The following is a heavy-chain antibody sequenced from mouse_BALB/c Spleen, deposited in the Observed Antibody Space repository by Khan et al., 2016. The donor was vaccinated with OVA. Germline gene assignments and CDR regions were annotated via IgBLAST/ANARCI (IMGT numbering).Heavy chain of an antibody. CDR2: INPSNGGT. CDR1: GYTFTSYY. J-gene: IGHJ3*01. CDR3: TRSGYGAFAY. V-gene: IGHV1S81*02. D-gene: IGHD1-1*02. Sequence: VELVESGAELVKPGASVRLSCKASGYTFTSYYLYWVKQRPGHGLEWIGDINPSNGGTNFHENFKTKATLTVDKSSSTAYMQLSSLTSEDSAVYYCTRSGYGAFAYWGQGTLVTVSA.